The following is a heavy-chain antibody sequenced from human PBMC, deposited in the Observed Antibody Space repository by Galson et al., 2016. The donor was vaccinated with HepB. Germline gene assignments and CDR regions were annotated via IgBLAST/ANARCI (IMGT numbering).Heavy chain of an antibody. D-gene: IGHD6-19*01. V-gene: IGHV3-23*01. CDR2: ISGSGYSK. J-gene: IGHJ4*02. CDR3: ARHDRYSRGGHYFDY. Sequence: SLRLSCAASGFTFSNSEMNWVRQAPGRGLEWVSGISGSGYSKYYRGSVRGRFTISRDNSRNTLYLQWNSLKASDTAIYYCARHDRYSRGGHYFDYWGQGTLVTASS. CDR1: GFTFSNSE.